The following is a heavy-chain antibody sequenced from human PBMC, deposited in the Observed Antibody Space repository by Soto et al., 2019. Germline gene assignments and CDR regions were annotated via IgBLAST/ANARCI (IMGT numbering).Heavy chain of an antibody. D-gene: IGHD4-17*01. CDR3: ARAHYGDYGYGLDV. CDR1: GGSISSGGYS. Sequence: QLQLQESGSGLVKPSQTLSLTCAVSGGSISSGGYSWSWIRQPPAKGLEWIGYIYHSGSTYYNPTLKSRVTISVDRSKNQFSLKLSSVTAADTAVYYCARAHYGDYGYGLDVWGQGTTVNVSS. V-gene: IGHV4-30-2*01. CDR2: IYHSGST. J-gene: IGHJ6*02.